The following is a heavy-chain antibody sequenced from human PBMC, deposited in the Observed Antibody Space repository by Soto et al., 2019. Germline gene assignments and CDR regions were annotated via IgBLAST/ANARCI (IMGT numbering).Heavy chain of an antibody. CDR3: ARGCCAGKGSAPDY. V-gene: IGHV3-23*01. Sequence: GGSLRLSCAASGFTFSSFAMCWVRQAPGKGLDWVSAISGSGGSTYSADSVKGRFTISGANSKNSLYLHMCSLTAEVTAVYYCARGCCAGKGSAPDYWGQGSLVTVFS. CDR1: GFTFSSFA. J-gene: IGHJ4*02. D-gene: IGHD6-13*01. CDR2: ISGSGGST.